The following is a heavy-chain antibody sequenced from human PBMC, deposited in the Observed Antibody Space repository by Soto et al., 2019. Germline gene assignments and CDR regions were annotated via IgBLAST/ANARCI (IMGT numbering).Heavy chain of an antibody. D-gene: IGHD4-17*01. CDR2: MSYDGSNE. CDR3: VRENYGEYYFDY. CDR1: GFTFSSYA. J-gene: IGHJ4*02. Sequence: GGSLRLSCAASGFTFSSYAMHWVRQAPGKGLEWVAVMSYDGSNEYYADSVKGRFTISRDNSKNTLFLQMNSLRAEDTAVYYCVRENYGEYYFDYWGQGALVTVSS. V-gene: IGHV3-30-3*01.